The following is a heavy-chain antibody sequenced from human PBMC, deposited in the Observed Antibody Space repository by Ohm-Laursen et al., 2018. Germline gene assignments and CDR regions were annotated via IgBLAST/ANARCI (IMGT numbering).Heavy chain of an antibody. J-gene: IGHJ2*01. CDR1: GYTITDYY. D-gene: IGHD3-10*01. Sequence: ASVKVSCKASGYTITDYYIHWVRQAPGQGLEWMGWFGPNSGGTNYAQKFQGRVTMTRDTSISTAYMELGSLKSDDTAVYYCATEAGTDPSWYFDVWGRGTLVTVSS. CDR2: FGPNSGGT. V-gene: IGHV1-2*02. CDR3: ATEAGTDPSWYFDV.